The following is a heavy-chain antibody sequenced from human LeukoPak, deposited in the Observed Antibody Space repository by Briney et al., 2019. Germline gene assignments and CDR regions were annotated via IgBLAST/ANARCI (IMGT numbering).Heavy chain of an antibody. D-gene: IGHD4-17*01. V-gene: IGHV3-48*01. J-gene: IGHJ5*02. CDR3: ARDLTTVTADWFDP. CDR1: GFTFSSYS. CDR2: ISSSSSTI. Sequence: GGSLRLSCAASGFTFSSYSMNWVRQAPGKGLEWVSYISSSSSTIYYADSVKGRFTISRDNAKNSLYLQMNSLRAEDTAVYYCARDLTTVTADWFDPWGRGTLVTVSS.